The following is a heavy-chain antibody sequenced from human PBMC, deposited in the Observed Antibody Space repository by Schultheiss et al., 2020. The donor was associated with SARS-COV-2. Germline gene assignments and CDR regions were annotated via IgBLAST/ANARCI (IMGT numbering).Heavy chain of an antibody. CDR3: TTAVDIVLMVYADDAFDI. CDR2: ISGSGGST. D-gene: IGHD2-8*01. V-gene: IGHV3-23*01. J-gene: IGHJ3*02. Sequence: GGSLRLSCAASGFTFSSYAMHWVRQAPGKGLEWVSAISGSGGSTYYADSVKGRFTISRDNSKNTLYLQMNSLKTEDTAVYYCTTAVDIVLMVYADDAFDIWGQGTMVTVSS. CDR1: GFTFSSYA.